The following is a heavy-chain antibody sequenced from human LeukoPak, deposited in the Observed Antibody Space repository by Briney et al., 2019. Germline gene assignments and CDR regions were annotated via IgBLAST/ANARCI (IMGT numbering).Heavy chain of an antibody. Sequence: PGGSLRLSCAASEFTFSTYSMSWVRQAPGKGLECVSFISSSSSYIYYADSVKGRFTISRDNAKNSLYLQMNSLRAEDTAVYYCARFLNTPGARYYFTSGDYYGMDVWGQGTTVTVSS. D-gene: IGHD3-10*01. J-gene: IGHJ6*02. CDR1: EFTFSTYS. CDR2: ISSSSSYI. CDR3: ARFLNTPGARYYFTSGDYYGMDV. V-gene: IGHV3-21*01.